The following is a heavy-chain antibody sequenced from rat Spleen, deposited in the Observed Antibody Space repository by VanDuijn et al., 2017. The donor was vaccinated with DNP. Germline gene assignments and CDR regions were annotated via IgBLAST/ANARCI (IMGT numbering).Heavy chain of an antibody. CDR3: ARSQGYYYDGSYYPFAN. V-gene: IGHV2S12*01. J-gene: IGHJ3*01. Sequence: QVQLKESGPGLVQPSQTLSLTCTVSGFSLTSYHLHWVRQPPGKGLEWIAAVSSGGNTYYNSALKSRLSISRDTSKSQVFLKMNSLQTEDTAMYFCARSQGYYYDGSYYPFANWGQGILVTVSS. CDR1: GFSLTSYH. D-gene: IGHD1-12*02. CDR2: VSSGGNT.